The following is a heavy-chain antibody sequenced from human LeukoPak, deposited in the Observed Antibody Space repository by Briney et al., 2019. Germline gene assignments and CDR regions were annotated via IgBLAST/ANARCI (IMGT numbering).Heavy chain of an antibody. Sequence: ASVKVSCKASGYTFTSYGISWVRQAPGQGLEWMGWISAYNGNTNYAQKLQGRVTMTTDTSTSTAYVELRSLRSDDTAVYYCARDSWIVGATVTTDDAFDIWGQGTMVTVSS. CDR1: GYTFTSYG. D-gene: IGHD1-26*01. V-gene: IGHV1-18*01. J-gene: IGHJ3*02. CDR3: ARDSWIVGATVTTDDAFDI. CDR2: ISAYNGNT.